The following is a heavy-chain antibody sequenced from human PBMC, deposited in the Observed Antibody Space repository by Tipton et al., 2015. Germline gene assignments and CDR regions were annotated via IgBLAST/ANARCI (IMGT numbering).Heavy chain of an antibody. CDR2: IYYTGST. CDR1: GLTFSSYA. V-gene: IGHV4-59*01. D-gene: IGHD3-10*01. J-gene: IGHJ6*02. Sequence: LRLSYAASGLTFSSYAMSWIRQPPGKGLECIGYIYYTGSTHYNPSLKSRVTISVDTSKSQFFLKLSSVTAADTAVYYCARFRYYGSESERGYFHGLDVWGQGTTVTVS. CDR3: ARFRYYGSESERGYFHGLDV.